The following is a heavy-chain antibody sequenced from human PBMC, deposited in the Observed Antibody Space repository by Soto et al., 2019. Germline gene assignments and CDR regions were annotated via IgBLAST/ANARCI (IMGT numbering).Heavy chain of an antibody. J-gene: IGHJ2*01. CDR3: ARAGYYDSSGSHWYFDL. V-gene: IGHV4-59*01. Sequence: QVQLQESGPGLVKPSETLSLTCTVSGGSISSYYWSWIRQPPGKGLEWIGYIYYSGSTNYNPSLKSRVTISVDTSKNQFSLKLSSVTAADTAVYYCARAGYYDSSGSHWYFDLWGRGTLVTVSS. CDR1: GGSISSYY. CDR2: IYYSGST. D-gene: IGHD3-22*01.